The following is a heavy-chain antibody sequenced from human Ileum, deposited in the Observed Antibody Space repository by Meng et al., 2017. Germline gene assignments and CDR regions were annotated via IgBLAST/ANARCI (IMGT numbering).Heavy chain of an antibody. Sequence: QARSQGSGPGLVKPSQTLSLTCTVSGGSISGGHFFWSWIRQHPEKGLEWIGYIYHSGVTYYSPSLKSRLTISVDTSKNQFSLKLSSVTAADTAIYYCARGVVTYYDSSTLTWFDPWGQGALVTVSS. V-gene: IGHV4-31*03. CDR3: ARGVVTYYDSSTLTWFDP. J-gene: IGHJ5*02. CDR2: IYHSGVT. D-gene: IGHD3-22*01. CDR1: GGSISGGHFF.